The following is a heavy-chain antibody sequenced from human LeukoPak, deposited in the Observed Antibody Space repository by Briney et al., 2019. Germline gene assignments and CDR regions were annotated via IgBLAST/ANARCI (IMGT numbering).Heavy chain of an antibody. CDR1: GGSISTSNYY. J-gene: IGHJ6*03. CDR2: INHSGST. V-gene: IGHV4-39*07. Sequence: SETLSLTCTVSGGSISTSNYYWGWIRQPPGKGLEWIGEINHSGSTNYNPSLKSRVTISVDTSKNQFSLKLSSVTAADTAVYYCARGWDLNQGFYYYYYYMDVWGKGTTVTVSS. CDR3: ARGWDLNQGFYYYYYYMDV. D-gene: IGHD1-26*01.